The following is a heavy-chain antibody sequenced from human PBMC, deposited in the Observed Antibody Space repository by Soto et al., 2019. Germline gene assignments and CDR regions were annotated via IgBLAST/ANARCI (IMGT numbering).Heavy chain of an antibody. Sequence: QVQLQESGPGLVKPSQTLSLTCTVSGGSISSGGYYWSWIRQHPGKGLEWIGYIYYSGSTYYNPSHQSRVTISVDTSKNGFSLKLSSVTAADTAVYYWARNYGDYGGTIPFDYWGQGTLVTVSS. D-gene: IGHD4-17*01. J-gene: IGHJ4*02. CDR3: ARNYGDYGGTIPFDY. CDR2: IYYSGST. V-gene: IGHV4-31*03. CDR1: GGSISSGGYY.